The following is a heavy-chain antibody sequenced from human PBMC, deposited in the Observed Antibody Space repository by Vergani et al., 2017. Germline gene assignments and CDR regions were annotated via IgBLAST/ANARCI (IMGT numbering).Heavy chain of an antibody. V-gene: IGHV1-2*02. CDR1: GYTFNVFY. D-gene: IGHD3-10*01. CDR2: IVPNNGGT. CDR3: ARVSRTSYGSGSYFSAHYTYYYYGMDV. Sequence: QVQLVQSGPEVKKPGASVRVSCKASGYTFNVFYIHWMRQAPGQGPEWMGWIVPNNGGTNYAQKFQGRVTMTRDTSISTAYMELSSLRSDDTAVYFCARVSRTSYGSGSYFSAHYTYYYYGMDVWGQGTTVTVSS. J-gene: IGHJ6*02.